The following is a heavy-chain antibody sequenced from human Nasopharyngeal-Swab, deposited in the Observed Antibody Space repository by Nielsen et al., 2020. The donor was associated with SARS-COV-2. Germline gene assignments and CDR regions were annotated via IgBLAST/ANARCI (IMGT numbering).Heavy chain of an antibody. V-gene: IGHV4-59*13. J-gene: IGHJ4*02. CDR2: IYYSGST. CDR3: ARIMYYDILTGYYYFDY. D-gene: IGHD3-9*01. CDR1: GGSISSYY. Sequence: GSLRLSCTVSGGSISSYYWSWIRQPPGKGLEWIGYIYYSGSTNYNPSLKSRVTISVDTSKNQFSLKLSSVTAADTAVYYCARIMYYDILTGYYYFDYWGQGTLVTVSS.